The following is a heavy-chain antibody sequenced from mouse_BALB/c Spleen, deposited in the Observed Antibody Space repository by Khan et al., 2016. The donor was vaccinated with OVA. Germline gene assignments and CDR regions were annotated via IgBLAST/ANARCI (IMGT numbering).Heavy chain of an antibody. D-gene: IGHD1-1*01. J-gene: IGHJ3*01. CDR3: ARGSVHDRCAY. Sequence: QVQLKESGAELVRPGVSVKISCKGSGYTFTDFAMHWVKQSHAKSLEWIGVISTYYGDTNYNQNFKGKATMTVDKSYSTAYMELARLTSEDSAIFYCARGSVHDRCAYWGQGTRFTVSA. V-gene: IGHV1S137*01. CDR1: GYTFTDFA. CDR2: ISTYYGDT.